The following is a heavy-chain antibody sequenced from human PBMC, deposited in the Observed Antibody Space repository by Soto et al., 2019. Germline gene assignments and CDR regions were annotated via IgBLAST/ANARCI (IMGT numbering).Heavy chain of an antibody. CDR2: IYSGGST. V-gene: IGHV3-66*01. J-gene: IGHJ3*02. Sequence: PGGSLRLSWAASGFTVSSNYMSWVRQAPGKGLEWVSVIYSGGSTYYADSVKGRFTISRDNSKNTLYLQMNSLRAEDTAVYYCAREMRTGDDAFDIWGQGTMVTVSS. D-gene: IGHD1-1*01. CDR3: AREMRTGDDAFDI. CDR1: GFTVSSNY.